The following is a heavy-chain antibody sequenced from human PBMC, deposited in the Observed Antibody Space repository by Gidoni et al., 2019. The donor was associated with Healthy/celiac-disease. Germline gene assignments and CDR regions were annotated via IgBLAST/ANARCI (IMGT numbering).Heavy chain of an antibody. J-gene: IGHJ3*02. CDR1: GFPFRDYY. CDR3: ARVVLKLWLADAFDI. CDR2: ISSSGSTI. V-gene: IGHV3-11*01. D-gene: IGHD5-18*01. Sequence: QVQLVESGGGLVKPGGSLRLSCAASGFPFRDYYMSWIRQAPGKGLEWVSYISSSGSTIYYADSVKGRFTISRDNAKNSLYLQMNSLRAEDTAVYYCARVVLKLWLADAFDIWGQGTMVTVSS.